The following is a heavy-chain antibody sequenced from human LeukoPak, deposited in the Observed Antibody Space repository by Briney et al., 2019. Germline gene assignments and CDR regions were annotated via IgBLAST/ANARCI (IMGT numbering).Heavy chain of an antibody. D-gene: IGHD2-21*02. CDR3: ARDRAYCGRDCYPYGWFDP. CDR1: GGSISSYY. V-gene: IGHV4-59*01. Sequence: PSETLSLTCTVSGGSISSYYWSWIRQPPGKGLEWIGYIYYSGSTNYNPSLKGRVTISVDTSKNQFSLKLSSVTAADTAVYYCARDRAYCGRDCYPYGWFDPWGQGTLVTVSS. J-gene: IGHJ5*02. CDR2: IYYSGST.